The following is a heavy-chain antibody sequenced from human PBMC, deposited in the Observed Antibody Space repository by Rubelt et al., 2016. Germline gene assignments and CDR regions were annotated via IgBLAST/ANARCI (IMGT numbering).Heavy chain of an antibody. V-gene: IGHV4-34*01. D-gene: IGHD6-13*01. Sequence: QVQLQQWGAGLLKPSETLSLTCAVYGGSFSGYYWSWIRQPPGKGLEWIGEINHSGSTNYNPSLKSRVTISVDTSKNQFSLKLSSVTAADTAVYYCARGHIAAAGIDYWGQGTLVTVSS. CDR3: ARGHIAAAGIDY. CDR2: INHSGST. J-gene: IGHJ4*02. CDR1: GGSFSGYY.